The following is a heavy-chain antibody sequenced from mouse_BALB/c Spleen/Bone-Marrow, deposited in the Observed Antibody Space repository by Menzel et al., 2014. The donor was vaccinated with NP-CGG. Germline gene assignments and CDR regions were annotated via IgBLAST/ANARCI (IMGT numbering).Heavy chain of an antibody. CDR2: ISSGSSPI. Sequence: EVQRVESGGGLVQPGGSRKLSCAASGFTFSSFGMHWVRQAPEKGLEWVAYISSGSSPIFYADTVKGRFTTSRDNPKNTLFLQMTSLRSEDTAIYYCTRGGNWEDFDYWGQGTTLTVSS. J-gene: IGHJ2*01. CDR1: GFTFSSFG. D-gene: IGHD4-1*01. CDR3: TRGGNWEDFDY. V-gene: IGHV5-17*02.